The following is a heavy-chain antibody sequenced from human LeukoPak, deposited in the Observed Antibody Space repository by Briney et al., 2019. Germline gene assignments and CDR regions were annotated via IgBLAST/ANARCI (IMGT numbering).Heavy chain of an antibody. J-gene: IGHJ6*03. CDR1: GGSISSSSYY. CDR3: ARIPDNTNYYYYMDV. D-gene: IGHD2/OR15-2a*01. CDR2: IYYCGST. V-gene: IGHV4-39*01. Sequence: SETLSLTCTFSGGSISSSSYYWGWIRQPPGKGLEWIGSIYYCGSTYYNPSLKSRVTISVDTSKNQFSLKLSSVTAADTAVYYCARIPDNTNYYYYMDVWGKGTTVTISS.